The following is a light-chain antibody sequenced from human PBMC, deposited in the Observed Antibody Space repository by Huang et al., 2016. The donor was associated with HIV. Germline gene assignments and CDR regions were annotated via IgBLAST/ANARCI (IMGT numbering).Light chain of an antibody. Sequence: EVLLTQSPATLSVSPGERATLSCRASQSVSTNLDWYKQKPGQAPRLLIYGASTRATGVPARVSGSGSGTEFTLTISSLQSEDSAVYYCQQYNSWPPLFTFGPGTKVDIK. CDR1: QSVSTN. V-gene: IGKV3-15*01. CDR2: GAS. J-gene: IGKJ3*01. CDR3: QQYNSWPPLFT.